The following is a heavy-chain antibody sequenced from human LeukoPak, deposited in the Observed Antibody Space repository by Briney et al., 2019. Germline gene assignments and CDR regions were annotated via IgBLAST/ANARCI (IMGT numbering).Heavy chain of an antibody. V-gene: IGHV3-11*04. CDR2: ISSSGSTR. D-gene: IGHD3-22*01. Sequence: GSLRLSCAASGFTFSDYYVSWIRQAPGKGLGWGSYISSSGSTRYYADSVKGRFTISRDNAKNSLYLQMNSLRAEDTAVYYCARDYYDSSGYKFFDYWGQGTLVTVSS. CDR1: GFTFSDYY. CDR3: ARDYYDSSGYKFFDY. J-gene: IGHJ4*02.